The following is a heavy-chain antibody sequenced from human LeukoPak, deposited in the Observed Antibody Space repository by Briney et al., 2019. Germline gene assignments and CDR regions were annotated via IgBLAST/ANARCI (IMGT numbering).Heavy chain of an antibody. J-gene: IGHJ4*02. Sequence: SETLSLTCTVSGGSISSSSYYWSWIRQPPGKGLEWIGYIYYSGSTNYNPSLKSRVTISVDTSKNQFSLKLSSVTAADTAVYYCARVEGGGIAAFHFDYWGQGTLVTVSS. V-gene: IGHV4-61*01. CDR1: GGSISSSSYY. CDR3: ARVEGGGIAAFHFDY. D-gene: IGHD6-13*01. CDR2: IYYSGST.